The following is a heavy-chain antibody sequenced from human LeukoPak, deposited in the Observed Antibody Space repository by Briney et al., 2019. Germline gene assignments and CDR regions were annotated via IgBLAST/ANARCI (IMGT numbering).Heavy chain of an antibody. CDR1: GFTFSTYS. J-gene: IGHJ4*02. Sequence: GGSLRLSCAASGFTFSTYSFNWVRQAPGKGLEWVSSISSSISYIYYADSVKGRFTISRDNAKNSLYLQMNSLRAEDTAVYYCARGGQGNWPTPFDYWGQGTLVTVSS. D-gene: IGHD1-1*01. V-gene: IGHV3-21*01. CDR3: ARGGQGNWPTPFDY. CDR2: ISSSISYI.